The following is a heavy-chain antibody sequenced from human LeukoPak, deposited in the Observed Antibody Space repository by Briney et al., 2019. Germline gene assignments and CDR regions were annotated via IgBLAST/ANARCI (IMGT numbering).Heavy chain of an antibody. J-gene: IGHJ3*02. CDR2: ITLSGST. CDR1: GGSFSGYY. CDR3: VRCRATGALDI. Sequence: PETLSLTCAVYGGSFSGYYWSWIRQPPGNGLEWIGEITLSGSTHYTPSLKSRVTISVDTAKNQFSLKLRSVTAADTAVYYCVRCRATGALDIWARGTIVSVSS. V-gene: IGHV4-34*01.